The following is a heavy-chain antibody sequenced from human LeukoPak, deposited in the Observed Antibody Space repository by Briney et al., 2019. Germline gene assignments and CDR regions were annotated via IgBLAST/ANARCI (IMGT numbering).Heavy chain of an antibody. CDR2: INPNSGGT. Sequence: ASVTVSCIASGYTFTGYYMHWVRQAPGHGREWMGWINPNSGGTNYAQKCKGWVTMTRATSISTAYLELSRPRSDDTAVYYCARGFGIAAPRYFDYWGQGTLVTVSS. D-gene: IGHD6-6*01. CDR1: GYTFTGYY. J-gene: IGHJ4*02. CDR3: ARGFGIAAPRYFDY. V-gene: IGHV1-2*04.